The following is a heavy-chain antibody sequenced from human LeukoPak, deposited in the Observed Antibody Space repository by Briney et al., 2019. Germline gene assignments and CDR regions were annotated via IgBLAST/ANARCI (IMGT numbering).Heavy chain of an antibody. D-gene: IGHD6-13*01. V-gene: IGHV1-2*06. CDR1: GYTFTGYY. CDR3: AREGSAAAGTGPDYYFDY. CDR2: INPNSGGT. Sequence: ASVTVSCKASGYTFTGYYMHWVRQAPGHGLEWMGRINPNSGGTNYAQKFQGRVTMTGDTSMSTAYMELSRLRSDDTAVYYCAREGSAAAGTGPDYYFDYWGQGTLVTVSS. J-gene: IGHJ4*02.